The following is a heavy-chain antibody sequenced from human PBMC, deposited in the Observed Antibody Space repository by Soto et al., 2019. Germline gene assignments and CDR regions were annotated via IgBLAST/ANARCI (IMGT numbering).Heavy chain of an antibody. D-gene: IGHD4-17*01. CDR3: AKDTATVTPLFDY. CDR2: ISYDGSNK. V-gene: IGHV3-30*18. Sequence: GGSLRLSCAASGFTFSSYGMHWVRQAPGKGLEWVAVISYDGSNKYYADSVKGRFTISRDNSKNTLYLQMNSLRAEGTAVYYCAKDTATVTPLFDYWGQGTLVTVSS. CDR1: GFTFSSYG. J-gene: IGHJ4*02.